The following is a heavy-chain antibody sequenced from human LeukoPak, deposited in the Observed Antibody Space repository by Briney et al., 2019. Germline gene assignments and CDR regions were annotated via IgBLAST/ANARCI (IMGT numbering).Heavy chain of an antibody. J-gene: IGHJ4*02. V-gene: IGHV3-21*01. CDR1: GFTFSSYS. CDR3: ARDDGYYRPFDY. Sequence: PGGSLRLSCAASGFTFSSYSMNWVRQARGKWLEWVSSISSSSSYIYYADSVKGRFTISRDNAKNSLYLQMNCLRAEDTAVYYCARDDGYYRPFDYWGQGTLVTVSS. D-gene: IGHD1-26*01. CDR2: ISSSSSYI.